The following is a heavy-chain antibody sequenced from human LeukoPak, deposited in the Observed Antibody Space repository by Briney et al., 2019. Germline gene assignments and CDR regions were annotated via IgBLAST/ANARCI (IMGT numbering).Heavy chain of an antibody. D-gene: IGHD5-24*01. CDR1: GGSISSYY. Sequence: PSETLSLTCTVSGGSISSYYWSWIRQPAGKGLEWIGRIYTSGSTYYNPSLKSRVTISVDTSKTQFSLKLSSVTAADTAVYYCARDQLRRWLQSPPGWFDPWGQGTLVTVSS. J-gene: IGHJ5*02. CDR3: ARDQLRRWLQSPPGWFDP. V-gene: IGHV4-4*07. CDR2: IYTSGST.